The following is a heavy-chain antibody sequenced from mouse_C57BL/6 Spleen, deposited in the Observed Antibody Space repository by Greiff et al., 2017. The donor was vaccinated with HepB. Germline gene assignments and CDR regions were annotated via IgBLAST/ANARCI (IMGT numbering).Heavy chain of an antibody. V-gene: IGHV1-69*01. Sequence: QVQLQQPGAELVMPGASVKLSCKASGYTFTSYWMHWVKQRPGQGLEWIGEIDPSDSDTNYNQKFKGKSTLTVDKSSSTAYMQLSSLTSEDSAVYYCARGVDSSGYGAMGYWGQGTSVTVSS. J-gene: IGHJ4*01. CDR2: IDPSDSDT. D-gene: IGHD3-2*02. CDR3: ARGVDSSGYGAMGY. CDR1: GYTFTSYW.